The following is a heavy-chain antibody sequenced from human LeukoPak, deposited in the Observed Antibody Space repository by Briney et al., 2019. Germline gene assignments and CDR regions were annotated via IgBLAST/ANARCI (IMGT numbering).Heavy chain of an antibody. J-gene: IGHJ4*02. CDR2: ISAYNGNT. CDR1: GYTFTSYG. D-gene: IGHD3-22*01. Sequence: GASVKVSCKASGYTFTSYGISWVRRAPGQGLEWMGWISAYNGNTNYAQKLQGRVTMTTDTSTSTAYMELRSLRSDDTAVYYCARGPKPYYDSSGYYYRPPDYWGQGTLVTVSS. CDR3: ARGPKPYYDSSGYYYRPPDY. V-gene: IGHV1-18*01.